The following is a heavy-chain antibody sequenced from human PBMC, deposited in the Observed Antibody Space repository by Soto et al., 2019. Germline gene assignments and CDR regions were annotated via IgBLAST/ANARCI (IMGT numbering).Heavy chain of an antibody. CDR1: GYTFTSYY. CDR2: INPSGGST. V-gene: IGHV1-46*03. Sequence: GASVKVSCKASGYTFTSYYMHWVRQAPEQGLEWMGIINPSGGSTSYAQKFQGRVTMTRDTSTSTVYMELSSLRSEDTAVYYCARLKCSSTSCYDDFDYWGQGTLVTVSS. D-gene: IGHD2-2*01. J-gene: IGHJ4*02. CDR3: ARLKCSSTSCYDDFDY.